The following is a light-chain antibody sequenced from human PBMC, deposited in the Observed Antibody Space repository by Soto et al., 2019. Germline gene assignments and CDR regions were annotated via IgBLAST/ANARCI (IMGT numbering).Light chain of an antibody. CDR1: QSVNRW. J-gene: IGKJ1*01. CDR2: LAS. Sequence: DIQMTQSPSILSASVGDRVTITCRASQSVNRWLAWYQQKPGQAPKLLIYLASSLEVGVPSRFSGSGSGTEFTLAISSLQPDDSATYYCQQYHSYSCTFGQGTKVEIK. V-gene: IGKV1-5*03. CDR3: QQYHSYSCT.